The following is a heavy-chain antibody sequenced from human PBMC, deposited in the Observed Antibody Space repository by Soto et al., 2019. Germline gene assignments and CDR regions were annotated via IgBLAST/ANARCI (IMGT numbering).Heavy chain of an antibody. J-gene: IGHJ3*02. CDR2: INPSGGST. CDR1: GYTFTSYY. D-gene: IGHD6-6*01. CDR3: ARDQPSVGWGSSSDDAFDI. Sequence: GASVKVSCKASGYTFTSYYMHWVRQAPGQGLEWMGIINPSGGSTSYAQKFQGRVTMTRDTSTSTVYMELSSLRSEGTAVYYCARDQPSVGWGSSSDDAFDIWGQGTVVTVS. V-gene: IGHV1-46*01.